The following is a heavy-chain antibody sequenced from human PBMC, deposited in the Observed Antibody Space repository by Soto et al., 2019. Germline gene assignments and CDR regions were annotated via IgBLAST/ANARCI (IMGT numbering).Heavy chain of an antibody. D-gene: IGHD4-17*01. CDR2: NIPIFATA. CDR1: GGTFSTHV. CDR3: ALSQSTAWAHQFDY. J-gene: IGHJ4*02. Sequence: SVKVSCKASGGTFSTHVISWVRQAPGQGLEWMGGNIPIFATAKYAQNFQGRVTITADESTSTAYMELSSLRSEDTAVYYCALSQSTAWAHQFDYWGQGTLVNVSS. V-gene: IGHV1-69*13.